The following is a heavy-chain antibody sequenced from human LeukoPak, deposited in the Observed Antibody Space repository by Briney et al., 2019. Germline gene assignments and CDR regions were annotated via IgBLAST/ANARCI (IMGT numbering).Heavy chain of an antibody. J-gene: IGHJ4*02. Sequence: GASVKVSCKASGYTFTSYAMHWVRQAPGQGLEWMGWINPNSGGTNYAQKFQGRVTMTRDTSISTVYMELSRLRSDDTAVYYCATLVGAIPPYIDSWGQGTLVTVSS. D-gene: IGHD1-26*01. V-gene: IGHV1-2*02. CDR2: INPNSGGT. CDR3: ATLVGAIPPYIDS. CDR1: GYTFTSYA.